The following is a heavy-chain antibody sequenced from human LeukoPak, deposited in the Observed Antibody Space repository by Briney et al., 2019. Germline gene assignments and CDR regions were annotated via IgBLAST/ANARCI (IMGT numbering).Heavy chain of an antibody. Sequence: PSGTLSLTCGVAGGSIDITNYWSWVRQAPGKGLDWFGEIAHDGTTNYNPSLWSRVALSLDRAKNQFSLSLTSVTAADTAVYYCARAGRPCCPFAGWGQGVLVTVSS. J-gene: IGHJ4*02. CDR2: IAHDGTT. V-gene: IGHV4-4*02. CDR1: GGSIDITNY. CDR3: ARAGRPCCPFAG. D-gene: IGHD2-15*01.